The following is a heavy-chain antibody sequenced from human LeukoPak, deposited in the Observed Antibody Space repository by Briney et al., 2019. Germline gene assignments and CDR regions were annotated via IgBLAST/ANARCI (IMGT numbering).Heavy chain of an antibody. J-gene: IGHJ4*02. D-gene: IGHD2-21*02. V-gene: IGHV4-59*01. CDR2: IYYSGST. CDR3: ARGTIGGLLFRFDY. CDR1: GGAMSRYY. Sequence: SETLSLTCTVSGGAMSRYYWSWMGQPPGKGLEWIGYIYYSGSTNYNPSLKSRVTISVDTSKNQFSLKLSSVTAADTAVYYCARGTIGGLLFRFDYWGQGTLVTVSS.